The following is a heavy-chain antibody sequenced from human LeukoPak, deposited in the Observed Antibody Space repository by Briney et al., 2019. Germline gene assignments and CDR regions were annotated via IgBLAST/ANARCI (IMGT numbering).Heavy chain of an antibody. CDR1: GFTFSRYS. J-gene: IGHJ6*03. CDR3: ARHDYYYYYMDV. CDR2: ISISSNYI. Sequence: GGSLRLSCAASGFTFSRYSMNWVRQAPGKGLEWVSSISISSNYIYYADSVKGRFTISRDNAKNSLYLQVNSLRAEDTAVYYCARHDYYYYYMDVWGKGTTVTVSS. V-gene: IGHV3-21*04.